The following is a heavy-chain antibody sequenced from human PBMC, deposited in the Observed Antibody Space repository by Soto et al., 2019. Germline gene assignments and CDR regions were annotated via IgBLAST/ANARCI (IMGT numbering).Heavy chain of an antibody. J-gene: IGHJ4*02. CDR2: INHSGST. CDR3: ARGVSRDIVVVVAASYFDY. CDR1: GGSFSGYY. D-gene: IGHD2-15*01. V-gene: IGHV4-34*01. Sequence: SETLSLTCAVYGGSFSGYYWSWIRQPPGKGLEWIGEINHSGSTNYNPSLKSRVTISVDTSKNQFSLKLSSVTAADTAVYYCARGVSRDIVVVVAASYFDYWGQGTLVTVSS.